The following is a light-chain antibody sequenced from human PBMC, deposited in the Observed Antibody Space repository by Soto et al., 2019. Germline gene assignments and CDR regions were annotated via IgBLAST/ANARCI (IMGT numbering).Light chain of an antibody. V-gene: IGLV2-23*02. CDR3: CSYAGSSTQSYV. CDR2: EVS. CDR1: NSDVGSYNL. J-gene: IGLJ1*01. Sequence: QSVLTQPASVSGSPGQSITISCTGTNSDVGSYNLVSWYQQHPGKALKVIIYEVSERPSGVSDRFSGSKSGNTASLMISGLQAEDEADYYCCSYAGSSTQSYVFGSGTKVTVL.